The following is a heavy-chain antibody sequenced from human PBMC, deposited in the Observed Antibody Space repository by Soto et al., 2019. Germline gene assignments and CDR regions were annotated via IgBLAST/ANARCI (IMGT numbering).Heavy chain of an antibody. CDR2: IYRSGST. CDR1: GGSISSSDW. CDR3: ATIHY. Sequence: SETLSLTCAVSGGSISSSDWWTWVRQPPGKGLEWIGEIYRSGSTNYNSSLESRVTISMDKSKNQLSLKLSSVTAADMAVYYCATIHYWGQGTLVTVSS. J-gene: IGHJ4*02. V-gene: IGHV4-4*02.